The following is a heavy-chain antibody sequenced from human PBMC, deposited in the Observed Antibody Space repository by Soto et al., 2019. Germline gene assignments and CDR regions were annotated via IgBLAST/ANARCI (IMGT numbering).Heavy chain of an antibody. CDR2: IIPFIGTT. D-gene: IGHD2-15*01. V-gene: IGHV1-69*13. Sequence: SVKVSCKASGGTFSSDSINWVRQAPGQGLEWMGGIIPFIGTTNYAQRLQDRVRITADESTSTAYMELSSLRFDDTAVYYCARAEIAAEFDYWGQGTLVTVSS. CDR1: GGTFSSDS. J-gene: IGHJ4*02. CDR3: ARAEIAAEFDY.